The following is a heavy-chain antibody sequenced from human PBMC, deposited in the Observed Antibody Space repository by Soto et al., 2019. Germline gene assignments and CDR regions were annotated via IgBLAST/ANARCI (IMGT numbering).Heavy chain of an antibody. CDR3: AKDLRADDLGRDY. CDR1: GFTFSGYA. Sequence: EVQMLQTGGGLVQTGGSLRLSCSASGFTFSGYAMSWVRRGPGRGLEWVSAISSSGDTTYYEDPVKGRFTISKDNSKNTLFLQMNSLRADDTAVYYCAKDLRADDLGRDYWCQGALVTVSS. D-gene: IGHD3-10*01. J-gene: IGHJ4*02. CDR2: ISSSGDTT. V-gene: IGHV3-23*01.